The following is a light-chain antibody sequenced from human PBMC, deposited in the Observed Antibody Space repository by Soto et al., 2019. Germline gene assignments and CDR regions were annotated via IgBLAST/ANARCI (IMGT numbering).Light chain of an antibody. CDR1: SSDVGGYNY. CDR3: CSYAGSYTLVV. Sequence: QSALTQPRSVSGSPGQSVTISCTGTSSDVGGYNYVSWYQQHPDKAPKLMIYDVSKRPSGVPDRFSGSKSGNTASLTISGLRAEDEADYYCCSYAGSYTLVVFGGGTKVTVL. J-gene: IGLJ2*01. V-gene: IGLV2-11*01. CDR2: DVS.